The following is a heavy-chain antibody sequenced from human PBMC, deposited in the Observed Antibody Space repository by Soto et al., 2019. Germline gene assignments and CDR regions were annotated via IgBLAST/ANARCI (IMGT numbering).Heavy chain of an antibody. J-gene: IGHJ4*02. V-gene: IGHV1-46*01. D-gene: IGHD6-19*01. Sequence: ASVKVSCKASGYTFTSYYMHWVRQAPGQGLEWMGIINPSGGSTSYAQKFQGRVTMTRDTSTSTVYMELSSLRPEDTAVYYCARDFGSYSSGWYGYYWGQGPLVTVSS. CDR3: ARDFGSYSSGWYGYY. CDR2: INPSGGST. CDR1: GYTFTSYY.